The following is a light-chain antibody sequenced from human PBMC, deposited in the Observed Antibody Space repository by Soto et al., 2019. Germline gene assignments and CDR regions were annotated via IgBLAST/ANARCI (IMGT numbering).Light chain of an antibody. CDR3: QQFSSYPLT. CDR1: QTVRNNY. J-gene: IGKJ4*01. CDR2: DAS. V-gene: IGKV3-20*01. Sequence: EFVLTQSPGTLSLSPGEIATLSCRASQTVRNNYLAWYQQKPGQAPRLLIYDASSRATGIPDRFSGGGSGTDCTLTISRLEPEDVAVYYCQQFSSYPLTLGGGTKVDI.